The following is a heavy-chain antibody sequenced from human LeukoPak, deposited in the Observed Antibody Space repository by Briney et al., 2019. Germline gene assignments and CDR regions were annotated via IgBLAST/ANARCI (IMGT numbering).Heavy chain of an antibody. CDR2: IYPGDSDT. V-gene: IGHV5-51*01. CDR3: ARLGADYYDSSGYPY. D-gene: IGHD3-22*01. J-gene: IGHJ4*02. Sequence: GESLKISCKGSGYIFTSYWIGWVRQMPGKGLEWMGIIYPGDSDTRYSPSFQGQVTISADKSISTAYLQWSSLKASDTAMYYCARLGADYYDSSGYPYWGQGTLVTVSS. CDR1: GYIFTSYW.